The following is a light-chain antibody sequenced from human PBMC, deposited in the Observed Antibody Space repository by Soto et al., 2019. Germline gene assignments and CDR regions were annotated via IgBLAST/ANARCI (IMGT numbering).Light chain of an antibody. CDR1: SSDVGGYNY. J-gene: IGLJ3*02. Sequence: QSALTHPAAVSGSPGQSITISCTGTSSDVGGYNYVSWYQQHPGKAPKLMIYEVSNRPSGGSNRFSGSKSGNTASMTISGLQAEDEADYYCSSYTSSSTRVFGGGTKLTVL. CDR3: SSYTSSSTRV. V-gene: IGLV2-14*01. CDR2: EVS.